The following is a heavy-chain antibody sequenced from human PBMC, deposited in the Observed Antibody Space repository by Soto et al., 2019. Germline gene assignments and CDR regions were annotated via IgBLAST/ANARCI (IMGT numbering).Heavy chain of an antibody. Sequence: LSLTCAVYGGSFSGYYWTWIRQPPGTGLEWIGEINHSGRATRYADSVKGRFTISRDNAKNSLFLQMNNLTVEDTAVYYCAKETGPTPDPGAQETLVTVSS. CDR3: AKETGPTPDP. CDR2: INHSGRAT. J-gene: IGHJ5*02. CDR1: GGSFSGYY. V-gene: IGHV3-11*01.